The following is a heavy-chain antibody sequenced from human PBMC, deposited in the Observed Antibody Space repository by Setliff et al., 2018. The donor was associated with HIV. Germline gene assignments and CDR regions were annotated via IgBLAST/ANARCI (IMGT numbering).Heavy chain of an antibody. Sequence: VASVKVSCKASGYSFTDYFIHWVRQAPGRGLEWMGWISPHSGGTRTTRTFRGRVTMTRDTSINTAYMELSGVRSDDTAVYCCARQLSNSFDYWGQGTLVTVSS. CDR1: GYSFTDYF. D-gene: IGHD1-1*01. J-gene: IGHJ4*02. CDR2: ISPHSGGT. CDR3: ARQLSNSFDY. V-gene: IGHV1-2*02.